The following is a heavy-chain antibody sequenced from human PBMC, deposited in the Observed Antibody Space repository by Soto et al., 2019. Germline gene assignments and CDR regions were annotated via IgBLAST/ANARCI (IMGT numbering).Heavy chain of an antibody. Sequence: GGSLSLSCAASGFTFSSYAMSWVRQAPGKGLEWVSAISGSGGSTYYADSVKGRFTISRDNSKNTLYLQMNSLRAEDTAVYYCAKARNGLRYFDSNYYYYYMDVWGKGTTVTVSS. V-gene: IGHV3-23*01. CDR2: ISGSGGST. CDR3: AKARNGLRYFDSNYYYYYMDV. CDR1: GFTFSSYA. D-gene: IGHD3-9*01. J-gene: IGHJ6*03.